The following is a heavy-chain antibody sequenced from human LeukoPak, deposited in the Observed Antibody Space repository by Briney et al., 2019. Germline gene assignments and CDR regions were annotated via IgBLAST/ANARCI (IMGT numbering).Heavy chain of an antibody. Sequence: SETLSLTCTVSGGSISSSSYYWGWIRLPPGKWLGWVGSIYYSGSAYYNPSLKSRVTISVDTSKNQSSLKLSSVTAADTAVYYWARLSGSYYSDFDYWGQGTLVTVSS. CDR3: ARLSGSYYSDFDY. J-gene: IGHJ4*02. CDR2: IYYSGSA. V-gene: IGHV4-39*01. D-gene: IGHD1-26*01. CDR1: GGSISSSSYY.